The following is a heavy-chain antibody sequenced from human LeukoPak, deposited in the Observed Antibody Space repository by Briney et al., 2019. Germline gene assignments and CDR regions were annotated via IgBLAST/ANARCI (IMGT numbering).Heavy chain of an antibody. CDR2: ISESGGAI. J-gene: IGHJ4*02. CDR1: GFTVSSNY. D-gene: IGHD2-21*02. Sequence: GGSLRLSCAASGFTVSSNYMTWVRQAPGKGLEWVSAISESGGAIYYADSVKGRFSVSRDNSKNTLYLQVNSLRAEDAAVYYCVKAATTYCGGDCNSYWGQGTLVTVSS. CDR3: VKAATTYCGGDCNSY. V-gene: IGHV3-23*01.